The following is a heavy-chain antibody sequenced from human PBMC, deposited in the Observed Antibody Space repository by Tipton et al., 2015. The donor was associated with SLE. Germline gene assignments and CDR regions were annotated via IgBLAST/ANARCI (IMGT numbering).Heavy chain of an antibody. V-gene: IGHV3-49*04. D-gene: IGHD3-3*01. CDR3: ATDPGYYDFWDDYIDDDAY. Sequence: SLRLSCRASGFSFGDYAMSWVRQAPGKGLEWVGFIRSQGYGGAAQYAASVKGRFTISRDDSKSIAYLQMNSLKTEDTAVYFCATDPGYYDFWDDYIDDDAYWGQGTLVTVS. CDR1: GFSFGDYA. J-gene: IGHJ4*02. CDR2: IRSQGYGGAA.